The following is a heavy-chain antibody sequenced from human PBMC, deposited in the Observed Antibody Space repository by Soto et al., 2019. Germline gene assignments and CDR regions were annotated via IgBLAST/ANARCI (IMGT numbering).Heavy chain of an antibody. CDR2: IGADGDT. J-gene: IGHJ6*02. V-gene: IGHV3-13*01. Sequence: EVQLVESGGGLVQTGGSLRLSCEGSGFSFSSYDMHWVRQAAGKRLEWVAAIGADGDTYYSDSVKGRLTISRENTKNSLYLQMNSLRTGDTGVYHCAKARLYYYYGMDVWGQGIMVTVSS. CDR1: GFSFSSYD. CDR3: AKARLYYYYGMDV.